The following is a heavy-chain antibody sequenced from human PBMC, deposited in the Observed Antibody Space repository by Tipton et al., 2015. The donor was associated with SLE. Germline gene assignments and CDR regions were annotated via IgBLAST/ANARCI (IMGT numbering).Heavy chain of an antibody. Sequence: TLSLTCAVYGGSFSGYYWSWIRQPPGKGLEWIGEINHSGSTNYNPSLKSRVTISVDTSKNQFSLKLSSVTAADTAVYYCARENAFDIWGQGTMVTVSS. CDR3: ARENAFDI. CDR2: INHSGST. V-gene: IGHV4-34*01. CDR1: GGSFSGYY. J-gene: IGHJ3*02.